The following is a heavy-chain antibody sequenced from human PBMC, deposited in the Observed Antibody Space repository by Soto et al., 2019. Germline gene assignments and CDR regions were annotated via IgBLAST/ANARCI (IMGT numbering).Heavy chain of an antibody. D-gene: IGHD3-10*01. J-gene: IGHJ4*02. Sequence: PSETLSLTCTVSGGSISSYYWSWIRQPPGKGLEWIGYIYYSGSTNYNPSLKSRVTISVDTSKNQFSLKLSSVTAADTAVYYCASTYYYGSGSYYNAYYFDYWGQGTLVTVSS. CDR3: ASTYYYGSGSYYNAYYFDY. CDR2: IYYSGST. CDR1: GGSISSYY. V-gene: IGHV4-59*08.